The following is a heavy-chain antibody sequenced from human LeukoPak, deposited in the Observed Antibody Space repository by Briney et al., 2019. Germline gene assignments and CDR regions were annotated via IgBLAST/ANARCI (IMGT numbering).Heavy chain of an antibody. D-gene: IGHD2-21*01. CDR2: IIPIFGTA. Sequence: SVKVSCKASGGTFSSYAISWVRQSPGQGLEWMGGIIPIFGTANYAQKFQGRVTITADESTSTAYMEVSSLRSEDTAVYYCARDSSEFRSLIPHWGQGTLVTVSS. CDR3: ARDSSEFRSLIPH. V-gene: IGHV1-69*13. CDR1: GGTFSSYA. J-gene: IGHJ1*01.